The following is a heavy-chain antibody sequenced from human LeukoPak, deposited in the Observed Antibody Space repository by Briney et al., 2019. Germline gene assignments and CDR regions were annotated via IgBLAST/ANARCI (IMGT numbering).Heavy chain of an antibody. Sequence: SQTLSLTCTVSGGSISSGDYYWSWIRQPPGKGLEWIGYIYYSGSTYYNPSLKSRVTISVDTSKNQFSLKLSSVTAADTAVYYCARAAGSGSYYYRANGMDVWGQGTTVTVSS. CDR2: IYYSGST. CDR3: ARAAGSGSYYYRANGMDV. J-gene: IGHJ6*02. D-gene: IGHD3-10*01. CDR1: GGSISSGDYY. V-gene: IGHV4-30-4*01.